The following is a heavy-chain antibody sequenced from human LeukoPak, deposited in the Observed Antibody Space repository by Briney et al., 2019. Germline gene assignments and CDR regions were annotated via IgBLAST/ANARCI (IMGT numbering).Heavy chain of an antibody. CDR1: GYTFSNHY. V-gene: IGHV1-46*01. CDR3: ARDKTGWSALDI. D-gene: IGHD6-19*01. CDR2: IHPSGTDT. J-gene: IGHJ3*02. Sequence: ASVKVSCKASGYTFSNHYIHWARQAPGQGLEWMGIIHPSGTDTKYAQKFQGRVTLTRDTSTSTVYMELSSLRSEDTAVYYCARDKTGWSALDIWGQWTMVTVSS.